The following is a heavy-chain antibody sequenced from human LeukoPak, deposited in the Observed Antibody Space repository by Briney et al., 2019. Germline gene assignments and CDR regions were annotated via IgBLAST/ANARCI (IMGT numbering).Heavy chain of an antibody. Sequence: TGGSLRLSCGGSGFTFSSYWMSWVRQAPGKGLEWVANIKQHGSEKYYVGSVKGRFTISRDDAKNTLYLQMNSLRAEDTAVYYCARLWAFDYWGQGELVTVSS. CDR1: GFTFSSYW. J-gene: IGHJ4*02. CDR3: ARLWAFDY. V-gene: IGHV3-7*01. D-gene: IGHD2-21*01. CDR2: IKQHGSEK.